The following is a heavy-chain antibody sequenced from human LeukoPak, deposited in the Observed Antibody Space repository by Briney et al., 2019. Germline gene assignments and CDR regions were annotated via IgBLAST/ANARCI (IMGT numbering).Heavy chain of an antibody. D-gene: IGHD5-24*01. CDR3: ARFRATRDGYTWSDY. V-gene: IGHV3-21*01. CDR1: GFTFTNYA. J-gene: IGHJ4*02. Sequence: PGGSLRLSCAASGFTFTNYAMNWVRQAPGKGLEWVSSISTSSNYKYYADSVKGRFTISRDDAKNSLFLQMASLRAEDTAVYYCARFRATRDGYTWSDYWGQGTLVTVSS. CDR2: ISTSSNYK.